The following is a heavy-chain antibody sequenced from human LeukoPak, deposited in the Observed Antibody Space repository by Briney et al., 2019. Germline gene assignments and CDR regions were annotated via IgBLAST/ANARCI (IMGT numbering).Heavy chain of an antibody. CDR2: IYWDDDK. J-gene: IGHJ4*02. V-gene: IGHV2-5*02. CDR1: GFLLSTSGVA. CDR3: SHHSSRSTFDY. D-gene: IGHD6-19*01. Sequence: SGPTLVNPTQTLTLTCTFSGFLLSTSGVAVGWIRQPPGKALEWLALIYWDDDKRYSPSLKSRLAITKDTSKNQVVFTMTNMDPVDTATYYCSHHSSRSTFDYWGQGTLVTVSS.